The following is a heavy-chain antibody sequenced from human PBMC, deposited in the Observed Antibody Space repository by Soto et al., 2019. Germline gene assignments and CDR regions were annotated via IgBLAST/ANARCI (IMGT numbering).Heavy chain of an antibody. CDR1: GGTFSSYA. J-gene: IGHJ6*02. Sequence: GASVKVSCKASGGTFSSYAISWVRQAPGQGLEWMGGIIPIFGTANYAQKFQGRVTITADKSTSTAYMELSSLRSEDTAVYYCARDGSRYYDFWSGYYTNHYYYYGMDVWGQGTTVTV. D-gene: IGHD3-3*01. CDR2: IIPIFGTA. V-gene: IGHV1-69*06. CDR3: ARDGSRYYDFWSGYYTNHYYYYGMDV.